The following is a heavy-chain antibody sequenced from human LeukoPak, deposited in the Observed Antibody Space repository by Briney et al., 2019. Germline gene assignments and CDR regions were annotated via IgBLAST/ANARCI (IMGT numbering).Heavy chain of an antibody. Sequence: GGSLRLSCAASGFTFDDYAMHWVRHAPGKGLEWVSLINVNGGTSYYADSVKGRFTISRDNSKSSLYLQMNSLRTEDTALYYCAKDRGRIGYYGMDVWGQGTTVTVSS. CDR2: INVNGGTS. V-gene: IGHV3-43*02. CDR1: GFTFDDYA. D-gene: IGHD1-14*01. CDR3: AKDRGRIGYYGMDV. J-gene: IGHJ6*02.